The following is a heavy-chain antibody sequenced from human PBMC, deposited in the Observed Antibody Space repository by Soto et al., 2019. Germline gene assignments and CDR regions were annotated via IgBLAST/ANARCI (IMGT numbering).Heavy chain of an antibody. CDR1: GFTSSSYG. Sequence: QVQLVESGGGVVQPGRSLRLSCAASGFTSSSYGMHWVRQAPGKGLEWVAVIWYDGSNKYYADSVKGRFTISRDNSKYTLYLQMNSLRAEDTAVYYCASTVAGTRGLDYWGQGTLVTVSS. CDR2: IWYDGSNK. CDR3: ASTVAGTRGLDY. J-gene: IGHJ4*02. D-gene: IGHD6-19*01. V-gene: IGHV3-33*01.